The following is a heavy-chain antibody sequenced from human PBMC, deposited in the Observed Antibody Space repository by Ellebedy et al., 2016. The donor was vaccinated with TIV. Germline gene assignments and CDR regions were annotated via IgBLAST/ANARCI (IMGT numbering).Heavy chain of an antibody. CDR2: IKQDGSEK. J-gene: IGHJ4*02. CDR3: AREWAYYYGSGGLFDY. CDR1: GFTFSSYW. Sequence: GESLKISCAASGFTFSSYWMSWVRQAPGKGLEWVANIKQDGSEKYYVDSVKGRFTISRDNAKNSLYLQMNSLRAEDTAVYYCAREWAYYYGSGGLFDYWGQGTLVTVSS. V-gene: IGHV3-7*01. D-gene: IGHD3-10*01.